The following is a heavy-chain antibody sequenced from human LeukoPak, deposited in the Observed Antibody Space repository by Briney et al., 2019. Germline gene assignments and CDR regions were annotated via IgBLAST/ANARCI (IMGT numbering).Heavy chain of an antibody. D-gene: IGHD6-6*01. V-gene: IGHV4-34*01. CDR3: ARKSSSSFVGSRGGRFDP. CDR1: GGSFSDYY. Sequence: SETLFLTCAVYGGSFSDYYWSWIRQPPGKGLERIGEINHSGSTNYNPSLKSRVTISVDTSKNQFSLKLSSVTAADTAVYYCARKSSSSFVGSRGGRFDPWGQGTLVTVAS. CDR2: INHSGST. J-gene: IGHJ5*02.